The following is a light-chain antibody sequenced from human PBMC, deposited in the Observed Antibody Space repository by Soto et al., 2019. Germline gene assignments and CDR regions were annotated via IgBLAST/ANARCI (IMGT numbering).Light chain of an antibody. V-gene: IGKV1-5*03. CDR2: EVS. Sequence: DIQLTQSPPSLSASVGYRITVTCRASQNIGTTLNGYQLRPGKAPNLLIYEVSTLHSGVPSRFSGSGSGTEFTLTISSLQPDDFATYYCQQYKAYPLTFGGGTKVDIK. CDR3: QQYKAYPLT. CDR1: QNIGTT. J-gene: IGKJ4*01.